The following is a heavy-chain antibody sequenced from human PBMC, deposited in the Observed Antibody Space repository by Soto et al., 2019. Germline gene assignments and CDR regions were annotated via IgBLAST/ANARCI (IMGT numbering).Heavy chain of an antibody. V-gene: IGHV3-30-3*01. Sequence: QVQLVESGGGVVQPGRSLRLSCAASGFTFSSYAMHWVRQAPGKGLEWVAVISYDGSNKYYADSVKGRFTISRDNSKNTLYLQMNSLRAEDTAVYYCARVPTVVTTAYYFDYWGQGTLVTVPS. J-gene: IGHJ4*02. CDR3: ARVPTVVTTAYYFDY. D-gene: IGHD4-17*01. CDR1: GFTFSSYA. CDR2: ISYDGSNK.